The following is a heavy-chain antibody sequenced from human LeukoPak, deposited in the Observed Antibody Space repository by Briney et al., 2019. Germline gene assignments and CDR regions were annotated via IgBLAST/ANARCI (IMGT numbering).Heavy chain of an antibody. CDR1: GFSLSTSEMC. D-gene: IGHD4-17*01. CDR3: ARLPNDYGDYFDY. J-gene: IGHJ4*02. Sequence: SGPTLVNPTQTLTLTCTFSGFSLSTSEMCVSWIRQSPGKGLEWIGSIYYSGSTYYNPSLKSRVTISVDTSKNQFSLKLSSVTAADTAIYYCARLPNDYGDYFDYWGQGTLVTVSS. CDR2: IYYSGST. V-gene: IGHV4-39*01.